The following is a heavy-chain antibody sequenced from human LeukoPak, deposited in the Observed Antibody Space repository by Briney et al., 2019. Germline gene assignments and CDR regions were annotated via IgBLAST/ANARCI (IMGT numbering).Heavy chain of an antibody. CDR1: GYTFTSYD. D-gene: IGHD4-17*01. Sequence: ASVKVSCKASGYTFTSYDINWVRQATGQGPEWMGWMNPNSGNTGYAQKFQGRVTITRNTSISTAYMELSSLRSEDTAVYYCARDGGDYTLFDYWGQGTLVTVSS. CDR3: ARDGGDYTLFDY. V-gene: IGHV1-8*03. J-gene: IGHJ4*02. CDR2: MNPNSGNT.